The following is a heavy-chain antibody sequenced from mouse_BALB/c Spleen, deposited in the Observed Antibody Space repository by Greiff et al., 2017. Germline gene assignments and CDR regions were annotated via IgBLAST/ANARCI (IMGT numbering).Heavy chain of an antibody. V-gene: IGHV5-12-2*01. Sequence: DVKVEESGGGLVQPGGSLKLSCAASGFTFSSYTMSWVRQTPEKRLEWVAYISNGGCSTYYPDTVKGRFTISRDNAKNTLYLQMSSLKSEDTAMYYCERHYYGSSDDWFAYWGQGTLVTVSA. CDR3: ERHYYGSSDDWFAY. CDR2: ISNGGCST. D-gene: IGHD1-1*01. J-gene: IGHJ3*01. CDR1: GFTFSSYT.